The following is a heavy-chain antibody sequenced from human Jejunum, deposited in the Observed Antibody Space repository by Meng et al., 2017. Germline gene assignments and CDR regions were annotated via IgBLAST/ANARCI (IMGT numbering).Heavy chain of an antibody. V-gene: IGHV4-39*01. Sequence: QLQVQESSPGLVKPSETLSLTCTVSGGSINTNTYYWDWIRQPPGKGMEWIGSVYYTGRTFYNPSLKSRVTISLDTSKNQFSLNLRSVAAADTAVYYCARAKVTPMGYWFDPWGQGTLVTVSS. CDR2: VYYTGRT. CDR1: GGSINTNTYY. J-gene: IGHJ5*02. CDR3: ARAKVTPMGYWFDP. D-gene: IGHD2-21*02.